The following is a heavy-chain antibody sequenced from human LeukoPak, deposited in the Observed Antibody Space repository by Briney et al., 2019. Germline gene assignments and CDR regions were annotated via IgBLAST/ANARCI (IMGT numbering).Heavy chain of an antibody. CDR3: ARVGSSGLDYYYYYMDV. CDR1: GFTVSSNS. CDR2: IYSDNT. D-gene: IGHD6-13*01. V-gene: IGHV3-53*01. Sequence: GGSLRLSCTVSGFTVSSNSMSWVRQAPGKGLEWVSFIYSDNTHYSDSVKGRFTISRDNSKNTLYLQMNSLRAEDTAEYYCARVGSSGLDYYYYYMDVWGKGTTVTVSS. J-gene: IGHJ6*03.